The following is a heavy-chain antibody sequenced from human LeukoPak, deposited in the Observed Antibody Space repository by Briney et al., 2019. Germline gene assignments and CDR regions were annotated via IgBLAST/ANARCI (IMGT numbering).Heavy chain of an antibody. CDR1: GFTFSSCG. CDR3: AKDKGAYGSETGFDI. D-gene: IGHD4-17*01. V-gene: IGHV3-30*18. Sequence: GGSLRLSRAASGFTFSSCGMHWVRQAPGKGLEWVAVISYDGSNKYYADSVKGRFTISRDISKITLYLQMNSLRPEDTAVYYCAKDKGAYGSETGFDIWGQGILVTVSS. J-gene: IGHJ4*02. CDR2: ISYDGSNK.